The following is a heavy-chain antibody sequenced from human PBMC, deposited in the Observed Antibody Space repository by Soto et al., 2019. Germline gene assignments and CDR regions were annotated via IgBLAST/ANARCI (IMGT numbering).Heavy chain of an antibody. V-gene: IGHV3-15*07. CDR1: DLSFSNAY. CDR3: TTRGALGY. CDR2: IKSKTDGGTI. D-gene: IGHD2-15*01. J-gene: IGHJ4*02. Sequence: EVQLVESGGGLVKPGESLRLSCAASDLSFSNAYINWVRQAPGKGLEWVGRIKSKTDGGTIDYAAPVKDRFIISRDDSSNTVYLQMNSLKTEDTAVYYCTTRGALGYWGQGTLVTVSS.